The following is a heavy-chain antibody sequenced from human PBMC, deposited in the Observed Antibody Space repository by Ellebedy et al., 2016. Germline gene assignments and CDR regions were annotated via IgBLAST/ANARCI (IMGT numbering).Heavy chain of an antibody. CDR2: INRDGSEK. CDR1: GFSFNNYW. CDR3: ARIKGQATD. Sequence: GGSLRLSCAASGFSFNNYWMYWVRQAPGMGLEWVANINRDGSEKFYVDSVKGRFTISRDDAKNSLYLQMNSLRAEDTAVYYCARIKGQATDWGQGTLVTVSS. J-gene: IGHJ4*02. V-gene: IGHV3-7*03.